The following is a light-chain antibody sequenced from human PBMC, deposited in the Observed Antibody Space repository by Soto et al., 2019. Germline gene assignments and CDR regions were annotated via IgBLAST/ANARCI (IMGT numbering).Light chain of an antibody. Sequence: DIQMTQSPSTLSGSVGDRVTITCRASQTISSWLAWYQQKPGIPPKLLIYAASTLQSGVPSRFSGSGSGTDFTLTISSLQPEDFATYYCQQSNSPRWTFGQGTKVDIK. CDR3: QQSNSPRWT. CDR1: QTISSW. J-gene: IGKJ1*01. V-gene: IGKV1-39*01. CDR2: AAS.